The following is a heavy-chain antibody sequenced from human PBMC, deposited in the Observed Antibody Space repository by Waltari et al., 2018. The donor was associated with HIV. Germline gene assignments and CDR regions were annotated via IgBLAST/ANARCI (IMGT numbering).Heavy chain of an antibody. CDR3: ARQDSSGWYY. J-gene: IGHJ4*02. D-gene: IGHD6-19*01. V-gene: IGHV4-39*01. CDR1: GGSISSSSYY. Sequence: QLQLQESGPGLVKPSETLSLTCTVSGGSISSSSYYWGWIRQPPGKGLEWIGSIYYSGTTYYNPPLKSRVTISVDTSKNQFSLKLSSVTAADTAVYYCARQDSSGWYYWGQGTLVTVSS. CDR2: IYYSGTT.